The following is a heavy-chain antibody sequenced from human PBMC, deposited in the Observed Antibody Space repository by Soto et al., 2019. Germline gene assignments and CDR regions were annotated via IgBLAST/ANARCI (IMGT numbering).Heavy chain of an antibody. J-gene: IGHJ5*02. CDR2: ISAYNGNT. Sequence: ASVKVTCKDSGYAYTSYGISWVRQAPGQGLEWMGWISAYNGNTNYAQKLQGRVTMTTDTSTSTAYMELRSLRSDDTAVYYCASFTIAVAGDNWFDPWGQGTLVTVSS. CDR3: ASFTIAVAGDNWFDP. D-gene: IGHD6-19*01. V-gene: IGHV1-18*01. CDR1: GYAYTSYG.